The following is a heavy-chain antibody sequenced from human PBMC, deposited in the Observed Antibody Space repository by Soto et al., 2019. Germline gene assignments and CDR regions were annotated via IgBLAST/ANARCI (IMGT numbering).Heavy chain of an antibody. D-gene: IGHD2-2*02. V-gene: IGHV4-34*01. CDR1: GGSFSGYY. CDR2: INHSGST. CDR3: ARVLLGYCSSTSCCTLDY. Sequence: PSETLSLTCAVYGGSFSGYYWSWIRQPPGKGLEWIGEINHSGSTNYNPSLKSRVTISVDTSKNQFSLKLSSVTAADTAVYYCARVLLGYCSSTSCCTLDYWGQGTLVTVSS. J-gene: IGHJ4*02.